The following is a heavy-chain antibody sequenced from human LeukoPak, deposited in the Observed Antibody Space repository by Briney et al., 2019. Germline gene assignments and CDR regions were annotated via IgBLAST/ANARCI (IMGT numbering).Heavy chain of an antibody. J-gene: IGHJ4*02. D-gene: IGHD4-17*01. V-gene: IGHV1-24*01. Sequence: ASVKVSCKVSGYTLTELSMHWVRQAPGKGLEWMGGFDPEDGETIYAQKFQGRVTMTEDTSTDTAYMKLSSLTSDDTAVYYCVRKGEKYGDYDYWGQGALVTVSS. CDR3: VRKGEKYGDYDY. CDR2: FDPEDGET. CDR1: GYTLTELS.